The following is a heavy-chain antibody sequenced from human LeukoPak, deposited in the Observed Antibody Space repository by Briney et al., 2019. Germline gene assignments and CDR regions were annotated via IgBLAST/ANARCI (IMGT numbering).Heavy chain of an antibody. CDR3: ARGYYCSGGSCYFLTRNYYYYMDV. CDR2: MNPKSGNT. CDR1: GYTFTSYD. J-gene: IGHJ6*03. V-gene: IGHV1-8*03. D-gene: IGHD2-15*01. Sequence: ASVKVSCKASGYTFTSYDINWVRQVTGQGLEWMGWMNPKSGNTGYAQKFQGRVTITRNTSISTAYMELSSLRSEDTAVYYCARGYYCSGGSCYFLTRNYYYYMDVWGKGTTVTVSS.